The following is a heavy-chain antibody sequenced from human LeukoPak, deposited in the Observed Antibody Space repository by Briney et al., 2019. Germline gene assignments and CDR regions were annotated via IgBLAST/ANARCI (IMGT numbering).Heavy chain of an antibody. CDR1: GYTFTSYG. V-gene: IGHV1-18*01. CDR3: ARVNGYCSGGSCYSGWFDP. Sequence: ASVKVSCKASGYTFTSYGISWVRQAPGQGLEWTGWISAYNGNTNYAQKLQGRVTMTTDTSTSTAYMELRSLRSDDTAVYYCARVNGYCSGGSCYSGWFDPWGQGTLVTVSS. D-gene: IGHD2-15*01. J-gene: IGHJ5*02. CDR2: ISAYNGNT.